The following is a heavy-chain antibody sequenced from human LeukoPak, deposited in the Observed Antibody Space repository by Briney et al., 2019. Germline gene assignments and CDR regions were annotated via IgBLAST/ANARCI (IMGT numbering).Heavy chain of an antibody. D-gene: IGHD3-22*01. J-gene: IGHJ4*02. CDR3: ARAPYTHYYDSSGSYYETYYFDS. Sequence: PSETLSLTCTVSGDSISPYCWSWIRQPPGKGLEWIGYIFYTGNTNYNPSLESRVTISVDTSKNHLSLKLSSVTAADTALYYCARAPYTHYYDSSGSYYETYYFDSWGPGNLVTASS. CDR1: GDSISPYC. CDR2: IFYTGNT. V-gene: IGHV4-59*12.